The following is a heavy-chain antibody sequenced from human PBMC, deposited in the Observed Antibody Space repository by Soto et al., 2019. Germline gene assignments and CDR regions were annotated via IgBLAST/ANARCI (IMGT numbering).Heavy chain of an antibody. CDR2: IWYDGSNK. J-gene: IGHJ2*01. CDR1: GFTFSSYG. CDR3: ARDMGGYPWYFDL. D-gene: IGHD3-22*01. Sequence: QVQLVESGGGVVQPGRSLRLSCAASGFTFSSYGMHWVRQAPGKGLEWVAVIWYDGSNKYYADSVKGRFTISRDNSKNTLYLQMNSLRAEDTAVYYCARDMGGYPWYFDLWGRGTLVTVSS. V-gene: IGHV3-33*01.